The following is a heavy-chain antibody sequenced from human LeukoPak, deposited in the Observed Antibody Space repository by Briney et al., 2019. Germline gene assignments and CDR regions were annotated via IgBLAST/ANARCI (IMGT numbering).Heavy chain of an antibody. CDR1: GFTFSSYA. V-gene: IGHV3-23*01. Sequence: GGPLRLSCAASGFTFSSYAMSWVRQAPGKGLEWVSAISGSGGSTYYADSVKGRFTISRDNSKNTLYLQMNSLRAEDTAVYYCAKDKGSSSWYEYFQHWGQGTLVTVSS. D-gene: IGHD6-13*01. CDR2: ISGSGGST. CDR3: AKDKGSSSWYEYFQH. J-gene: IGHJ1*01.